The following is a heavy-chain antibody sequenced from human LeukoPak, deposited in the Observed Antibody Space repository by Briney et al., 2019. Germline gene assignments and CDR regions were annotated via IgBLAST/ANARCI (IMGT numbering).Heavy chain of an antibody. CDR1: GFTFSSYG. J-gene: IGHJ4*02. CDR2: IRYDGSNK. D-gene: IGHD5-18*01. V-gene: IGHV3-30*02. Sequence: PGGSLRLSCAASGFTFSSYGMHWVRQAPGKGLEWVAFIRYDGSNKYYADSVKGRFTISRDNSKNTLSLQMNSLRAEDTAVYFCAKEFSYGFDYWGQGTLVTVSS. CDR3: AKEFSYGFDY.